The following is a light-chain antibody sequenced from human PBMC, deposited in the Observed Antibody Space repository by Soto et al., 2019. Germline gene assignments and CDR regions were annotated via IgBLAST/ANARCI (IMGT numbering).Light chain of an antibody. CDR3: QQSYTSPLT. Sequence: DIQMTQSPSSLSASVGDRVTVTCRASQSISNNLNWYQKKQGKAPTLLIFAASTLQTGVPSRFSGSRFGTDFSLTISSLQLEDFATYYCQQSYTSPLTFGGGTKVDVK. J-gene: IGKJ4*01. CDR1: QSISNN. V-gene: IGKV1-39*01. CDR2: AAS.